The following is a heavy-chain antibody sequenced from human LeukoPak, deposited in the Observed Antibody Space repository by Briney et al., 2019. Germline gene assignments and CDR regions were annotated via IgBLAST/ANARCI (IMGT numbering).Heavy chain of an antibody. V-gene: IGHV3-23*01. CDR2: ISWSGRST. CDR3: ARRGNYVYWYFDL. J-gene: IGHJ2*01. D-gene: IGHD4-11*01. Sequence: AGGSLRLSCAASGFTFSNYAMTWVRQAPGKGLEWVSTISWSGRSTNYAGSVRGRFTISRDNSNNTLYLHMNSLRADDTALYCCARRGNYVYWYFDLWGRGTLVTVSS. CDR1: GFTFSNYA.